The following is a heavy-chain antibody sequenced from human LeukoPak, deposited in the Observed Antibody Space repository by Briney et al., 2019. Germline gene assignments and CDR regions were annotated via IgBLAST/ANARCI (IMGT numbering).Heavy chain of an antibody. V-gene: IGHV4-59*01. D-gene: IGHD4-17*01. Sequence: SETLSLTCTVSGGSISSYYWSWIRQPPGKGLEWIGYIYYSGSTNYNPSLKSRVTISVDTSKNQFSLKLSSVTAADTAVYYCARDDTARTTVSYGMDVWGQGTTVTVSS. CDR2: IYYSGST. CDR3: ARDDTARTTVSYGMDV. CDR1: GGSISSYY. J-gene: IGHJ6*02.